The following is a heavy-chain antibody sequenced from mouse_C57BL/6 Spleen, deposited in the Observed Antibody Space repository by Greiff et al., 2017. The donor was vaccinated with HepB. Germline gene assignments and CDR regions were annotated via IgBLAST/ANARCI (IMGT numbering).Heavy chain of an antibody. J-gene: IGHJ2*01. CDR3: ARRGGVNWGFDY. CDR2: IDPSDSET. V-gene: IGHV1-52*01. D-gene: IGHD4-1*01. CDR1: GYTFTSYW. Sequence: VKLQQSGAELVRPGSSVKLSCKASGYTFTSYWMHWVKQRPIQGLEWIGNIDPSDSETHYNQKFKDKATLTVDKSSSTAYMQLSSLTSEDSAVYYCARRGGVNWGFDYWGQGTTLTVSS.